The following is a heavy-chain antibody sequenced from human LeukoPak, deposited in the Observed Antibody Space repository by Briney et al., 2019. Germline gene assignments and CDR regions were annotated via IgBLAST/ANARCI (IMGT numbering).Heavy chain of an antibody. D-gene: IGHD4-23*01. V-gene: IGHV3-74*01. J-gene: IGHJ4*02. CDR1: GFTFSSYW. CDR2: INTDGSST. Sequence: GGSLRLSCAASGFTFSSYWMHWVRQAPGKGLVWVSRINTDGSSTSYADSVKGRFTISRDNAKNTLYLQMNSLRAEDTAVYYCAKRFYGGNTLGSFDCWGQGTLVTVSS. CDR3: AKRFYGGNTLGSFDC.